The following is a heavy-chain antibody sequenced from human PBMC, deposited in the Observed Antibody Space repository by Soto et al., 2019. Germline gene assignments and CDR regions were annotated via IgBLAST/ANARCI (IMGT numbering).Heavy chain of an antibody. D-gene: IGHD1-1*01. CDR1: GGSISSYY. V-gene: IGHV4-59*01. Sequence: SETLSLTCTVSGGSISSYYWSWIRQPPGKGLEWIGYIYYSGSTNYNPSLKSRVTISVDTSKNQFSLKLSSVTAADTAVYYCARAKGRVWEVNWNQNPEFVHWGQGTLVTVSS. J-gene: IGHJ4*02. CDR2: IYYSGST. CDR3: ARAKGRVWEVNWNQNPEFVH.